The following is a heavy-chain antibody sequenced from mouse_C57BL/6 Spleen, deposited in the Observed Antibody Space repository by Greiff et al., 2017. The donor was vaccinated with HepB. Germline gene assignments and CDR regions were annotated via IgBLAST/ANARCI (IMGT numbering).Heavy chain of an antibody. Sequence: DVHLVASEGGLVQPGSSMKLSCTASGFTFSDYYMAWVRQVPEKGLEWVANINYDGSSTYYLASLKSRFIISRDNAKNILYLQMSSLKSEDTATYYCARDHDGYFDVWGTGTTVTVSS. CDR2: INYDGSST. J-gene: IGHJ1*03. V-gene: IGHV5-16*01. CDR3: ARDHDGYFDV. D-gene: IGHD2-12*01. CDR1: GFTFSDYY.